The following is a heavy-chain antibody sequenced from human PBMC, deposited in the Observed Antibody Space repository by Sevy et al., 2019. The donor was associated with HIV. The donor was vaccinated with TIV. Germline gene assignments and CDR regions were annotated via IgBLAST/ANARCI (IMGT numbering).Heavy chain of an antibody. Sequence: ASVKVSCKVSGYTLTELSMHWVRQAPGKGLEWMGGFDPEDGETIYAQKFQGRVTMTEDTSTDTAYMELSSLRSEDTAVYCCATVSDFWSGYYPPGMDVWGQGTTVTVSS. J-gene: IGHJ6*02. V-gene: IGHV1-24*01. CDR3: ATVSDFWSGYYPPGMDV. CDR2: FDPEDGET. D-gene: IGHD3-3*01. CDR1: GYTLTELS.